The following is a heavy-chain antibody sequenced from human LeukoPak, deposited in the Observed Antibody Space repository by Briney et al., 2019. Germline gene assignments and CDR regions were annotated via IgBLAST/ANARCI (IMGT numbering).Heavy chain of an antibody. J-gene: IGHJ5*02. CDR1: GFTFSSYA. CDR2: ISGGGSNI. D-gene: IGHD3-22*01. V-gene: IGHV3-23*01. Sequence: GGSLRLSCAASGFTFSSYAMSWVRQAPGKGLVWVSRISGGGSNIGYGDSVKGRFTISRDNARNTLYLQMTSLRAEDTAVYYCARGYAPSHDSSGPGSWGQGTLVTVSS. CDR3: ARGYAPSHDSSGPGS.